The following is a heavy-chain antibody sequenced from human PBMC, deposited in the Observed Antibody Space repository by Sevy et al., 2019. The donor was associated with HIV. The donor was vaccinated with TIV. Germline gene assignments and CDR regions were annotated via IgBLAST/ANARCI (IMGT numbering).Heavy chain of an antibody. CDR2: FDPEDGET. V-gene: IGHV1-24*01. J-gene: IGHJ6*02. D-gene: IGHD3-3*01. CDR1: GYTLTKLS. Sequence: ASVKVSCMVSGYTLTKLSMHWVRQAPGKGLEWMGGFDPEDGETIYTQKFQGRITMTEDTSTDTAYMELSSLRSDDTAVYYCATLDFWSDFPLYGMDVWCQGTTVTVSS. CDR3: ATLDFWSDFPLYGMDV.